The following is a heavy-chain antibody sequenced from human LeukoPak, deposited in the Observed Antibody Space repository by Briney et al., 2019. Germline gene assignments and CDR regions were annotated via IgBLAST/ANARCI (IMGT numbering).Heavy chain of an antibody. CDR3: ARGALCTNGVCYNTYFDY. CDR1: GGTFSSYA. D-gene: IGHD2-8*01. V-gene: IGHV1-18*01. J-gene: IGHJ4*02. Sequence: ASVKVSCKASGGTFSSYAISWVRQASGQGLEWMGGISAYNGNTNYAQKLQGRVTMTTDTSTSTAYMELRSLRSDDTAVYYCARGALCTNGVCYNTYFDYWGQGTLVTVSS. CDR2: ISAYNGNT.